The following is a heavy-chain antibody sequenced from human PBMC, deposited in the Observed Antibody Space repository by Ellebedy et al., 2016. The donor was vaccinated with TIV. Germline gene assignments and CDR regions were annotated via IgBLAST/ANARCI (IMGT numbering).Heavy chain of an antibody. CDR1: GDSISSSSYY. CDR3: TRGGTSYSDY. CDR2: IYYSGST. D-gene: IGHD1-1*01. Sequence: SETLSLTCTVSGDSISSSSYYWVWIRQPPGKGLEWIGSIYYSGSTYYNPSLKSRITISVDTSKNQFSLKLSSVTAADTAMYYCTRGGTSYSDYWGQGTLVTVSS. J-gene: IGHJ4*02. V-gene: IGHV4-39*07.